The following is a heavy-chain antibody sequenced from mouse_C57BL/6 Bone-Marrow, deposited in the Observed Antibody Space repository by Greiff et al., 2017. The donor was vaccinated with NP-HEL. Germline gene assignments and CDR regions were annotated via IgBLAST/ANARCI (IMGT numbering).Heavy chain of an antibody. CDR1: GFTFSSYA. D-gene: IGHD1-1*01. V-gene: IGHV5-4*01. CDR2: ISDGGSYT. J-gene: IGHJ3*01. Sequence: EVKLVESGGGLVKPGGSLKLSCAASGFTFSSYAMSWVRQTPEKRLEWVATISDGGSYTYYPDNVKGRFTLSRDNAKNNLYLQMSHLKSEDTAMYYCARDYYGFAYWGQGTLVTVSA. CDR3: ARDYYGFAY.